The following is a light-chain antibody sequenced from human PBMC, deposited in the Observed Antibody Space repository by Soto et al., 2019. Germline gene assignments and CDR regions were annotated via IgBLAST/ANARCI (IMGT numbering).Light chain of an antibody. J-gene: IGKJ1*01. CDR3: QQYGSSPTT. CDR2: GAS. CDR1: QSVATN. Sequence: ERVMTQSPATPSVSPGERATLSSRASQSVATNLAWYQQKPGQPPRLLIYGASTRATGIPARSSGSGSGTEFTLTISSLQSVDFAVYYCQQYGSSPTTFGQGTKVDIK. V-gene: IGKV3-15*01.